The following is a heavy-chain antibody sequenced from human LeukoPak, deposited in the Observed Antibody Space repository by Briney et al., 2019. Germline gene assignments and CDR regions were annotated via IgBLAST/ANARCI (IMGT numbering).Heavy chain of an antibody. CDR1: GYTFTSYG. Sequence: ASVKVSCKASGYTFTSYGISWVRQAPGQGLEWMGWISAYNGNTNYAQKLQGRVTMTTDTSTSTAYMELRSLRSDDTAVYYCARDRPYDFWSGYFYYFDYWGQGTLVTVSS. V-gene: IGHV1-18*01. J-gene: IGHJ4*02. CDR2: ISAYNGNT. D-gene: IGHD3-3*01. CDR3: ARDRPYDFWSGYFYYFDY.